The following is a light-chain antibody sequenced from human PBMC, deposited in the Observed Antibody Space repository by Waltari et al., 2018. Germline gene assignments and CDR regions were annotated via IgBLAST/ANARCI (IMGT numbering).Light chain of an antibody. CDR2: LGS. J-gene: IGKJ3*01. Sequence: DIVMTQSPLSLPVTPGEPASISCRASQSLLHSNGYNYLDWYLQKPGQSPQLLIYLGSNRGSGVPDRFSGSGSGTDFTLKISRVEADDVGFYYCMQALQTPFTFGPGTKVDIK. V-gene: IGKV2-28*01. CDR1: QSLLHSNGYNY. CDR3: MQALQTPFT.